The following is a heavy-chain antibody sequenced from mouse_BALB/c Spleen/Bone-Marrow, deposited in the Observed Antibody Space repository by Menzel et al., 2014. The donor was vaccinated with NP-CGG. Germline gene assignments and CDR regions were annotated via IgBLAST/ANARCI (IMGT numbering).Heavy chain of an antibody. J-gene: IGHJ2*01. Sequence: QVHLQHPGAELMKPGASVKISCKATGYTFSSYWIEWVKQRPGHGLEWIGEILPGSGSTNYNEKFKGKATFTADTSSNTAYMQLSSLTSEDSAVYYCAREDYYGSSYGDYWGQGTTLTVSS. D-gene: IGHD1-1*01. CDR3: AREDYYGSSYGDY. CDR2: ILPGSGST. CDR1: GYTFSSYW. V-gene: IGHV1-9*01.